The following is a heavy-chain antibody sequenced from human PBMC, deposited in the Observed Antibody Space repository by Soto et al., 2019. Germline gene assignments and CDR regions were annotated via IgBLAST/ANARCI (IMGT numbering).Heavy chain of an antibody. CDR2: IDYSGST. CDR1: GGSISSYY. V-gene: IGHV4-59*08. D-gene: IGHD2-15*01. CDR3: ARQFGRVAATRFFDY. Sequence: QVQLQESGPGLVKPSETLSLTCTVSGGSISSYYWSWIRPPPVKGLEWIGYIDYSGSTNYNPSLKSQVTISVDTSKDQFPRNLSSVTAADTAVYYCARQFGRVAATRFFDYWCQGTLVTVSS. J-gene: IGHJ4*02.